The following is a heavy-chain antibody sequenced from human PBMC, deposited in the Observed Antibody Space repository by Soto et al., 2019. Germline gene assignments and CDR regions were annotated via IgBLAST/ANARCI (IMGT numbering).Heavy chain of an antibody. V-gene: IGHV3-23*01. J-gene: IGHJ4*02. Sequence: PGGSLRLSCAASGFTFSSYAMNWVRQAPGKELEWVSSITGGGGDTYYLDSVKGRVTISADKSITTAHLQWSSLQASDTAIYYCAKFYDAVTAFYLQGYFDYWGPGTLVTVSS. D-gene: IGHD3-9*01. CDR1: GFTFSSYA. CDR2: ITGGGGDT. CDR3: AKFYDAVTAFYLQGYFDY.